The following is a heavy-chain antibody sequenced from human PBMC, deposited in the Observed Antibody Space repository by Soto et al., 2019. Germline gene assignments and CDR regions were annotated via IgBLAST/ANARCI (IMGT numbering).Heavy chain of an antibody. J-gene: IGHJ5*02. D-gene: IGHD2-8*01. V-gene: IGHV1-69*01. CDR1: GDSFTNYA. CDR2: IILALGTP. CDR3: GRYCTNTKCRGGYYLDL. Sequence: QVLLVQSGAEMKQPGSSVSVSCRASGDSFTNYAFTWVRQAPGQGPEWLGGIILALGTPHYSQRFQARPTITAAESWSTVYMELGSLRLDDTAVYYCGRYCTNTKCRGGYYLDLWGQGTLLTVSS.